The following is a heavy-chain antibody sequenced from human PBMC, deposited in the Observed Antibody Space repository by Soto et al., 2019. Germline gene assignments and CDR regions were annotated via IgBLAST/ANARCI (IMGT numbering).Heavy chain of an antibody. D-gene: IGHD2-15*01. V-gene: IGHV3-30-3*01. J-gene: IGHJ3*02. Sequence: GGSLRLSCAASGFTFSSYAMHWVRQAPGKGLEWVAVISYDGSNKYYADSVKGRFTISRDNSKNTLYLQMNSLRAEDTAVYYCAKDLSGGYCSGGSCYHDAFDIWGQGTMVTVSS. CDR1: GFTFSSYA. CDR3: AKDLSGGYCSGGSCYHDAFDI. CDR2: ISYDGSNK.